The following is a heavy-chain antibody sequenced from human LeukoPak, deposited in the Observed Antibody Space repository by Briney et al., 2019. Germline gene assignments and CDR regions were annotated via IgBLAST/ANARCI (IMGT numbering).Heavy chain of an antibody. CDR3: ARIFEATFDY. CDR1: GVSISSSY. J-gene: IGHJ4*02. Sequence: SETLSLTCSVSGVSISSSYWTWIRQPPGKGLEWIGYIYYVGSTYYNPSLKSRVTISVDTSKNQFSLKLSSVTAADTAVYYCARIFEATFDYWGQGTLVTASS. D-gene: IGHD3-9*01. CDR2: IYYVGST. V-gene: IGHV4-59*01.